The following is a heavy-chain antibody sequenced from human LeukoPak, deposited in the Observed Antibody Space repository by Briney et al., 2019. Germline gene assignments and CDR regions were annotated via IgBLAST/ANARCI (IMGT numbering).Heavy chain of an antibody. CDR2: INPSGSTT. CDR1: GYTFTSYY. J-gene: IGHJ4*02. D-gene: IGHD2-2*01. CDR3: ARDRSAGTSCFDY. Sequence: ASVKVSCKASGYTFTSYYMHWVRQAPGQGLEWMGIINPSGSTTSYAQKFRGRVTTTRDTSTSTVYMELSSLRSEDTAVYYCARDRSAGTSCFDYWGQGTLVTVSS. V-gene: IGHV1-46*01.